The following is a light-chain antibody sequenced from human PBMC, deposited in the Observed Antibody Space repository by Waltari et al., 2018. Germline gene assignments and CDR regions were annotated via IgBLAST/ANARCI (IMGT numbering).Light chain of an antibody. Sequence: QSVLTQPPSVSAAPGQKVTISCSGSSSNIVSSYLSWYQQLPGTAPKLLIFNNNERPSGIPDRFSGSKSGTSATLGITGLQTGDEADYYCGTWDDSLRAGVFGGGTKLTVL. V-gene: IGLV1-51*01. J-gene: IGLJ2*01. CDR2: NNN. CDR3: GTWDDSLRAGV. CDR1: SSNIVSSY.